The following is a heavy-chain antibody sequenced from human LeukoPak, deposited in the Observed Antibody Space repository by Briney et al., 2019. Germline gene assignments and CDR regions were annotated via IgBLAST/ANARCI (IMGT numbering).Heavy chain of an antibody. V-gene: IGHV1-46*01. J-gene: IGHJ3*02. CDR2: INPSGGST. Sequence: GASVKVSCNASGYTFTSYYMHWVRQPPGQGLEWMGIINPSGGSTSYAQKFQGRVTMTRDMSTSTVYMELSSLRSEDTAVYYCARGPGHDAFDIWGQGTMVTVSS. CDR1: GYTFTSYY. CDR3: ARGPGHDAFDI.